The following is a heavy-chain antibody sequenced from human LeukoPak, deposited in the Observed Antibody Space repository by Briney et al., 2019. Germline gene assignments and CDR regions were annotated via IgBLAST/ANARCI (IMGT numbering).Heavy chain of an antibody. CDR3: ARLAAGAYYYGMDV. Sequence: RPSETLSLTCTISGGSISSYFWTWIRQPPGKGLEWIGSIYYSGSTYYNPSLKSRVTISVDTSKNQFSLKLSSVTAADTAVYYCARLAAGAYYYGMDVWGQGTTVTVSS. CDR2: IYYSGST. D-gene: IGHD1-14*01. V-gene: IGHV4-39*01. J-gene: IGHJ6*02. CDR1: GGSISSYF.